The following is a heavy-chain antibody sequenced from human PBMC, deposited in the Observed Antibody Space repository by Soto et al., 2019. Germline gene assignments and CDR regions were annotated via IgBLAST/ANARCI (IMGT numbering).Heavy chain of an antibody. D-gene: IGHD1-26*01. V-gene: IGHV3-23*01. CDR1: GFIFENFV. Sequence: GGSLRLSCPASGFIFENFVMSWVRQAPGKGLEWISSISGSGFKKYYADSVKGRFTISRDNSKSTVYLELNNLSAEDTAVYHCAKNQGVELVPLATVDWFDPWGQGSVVTVSS. CDR3: AKNQGVELVPLATVDWFDP. J-gene: IGHJ5*02. CDR2: ISGSGFKK.